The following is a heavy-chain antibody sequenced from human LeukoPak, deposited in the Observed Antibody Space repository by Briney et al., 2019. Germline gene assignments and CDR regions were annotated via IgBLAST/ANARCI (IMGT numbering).Heavy chain of an antibody. D-gene: IGHD6-13*01. CDR1: GYTFRSYG. J-gene: IGHJ4*02. V-gene: IGHV1-18*01. Sequence: ASVKVSCKASGYTFRSYGITWVRQAPGQGLEWMGWISAYNGNTNYAQKLQGRVTMTTDTSTSTAYMELRSLRSDDTAVYYCARRIAADRIDYWGQGTLVTVSS. CDR3: ARRIAADRIDY. CDR2: ISAYNGNT.